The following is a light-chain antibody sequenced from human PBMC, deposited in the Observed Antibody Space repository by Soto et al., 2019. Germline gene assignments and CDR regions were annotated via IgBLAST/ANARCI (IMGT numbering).Light chain of an antibody. CDR1: QSVSRNF. J-gene: IGKJ3*01. Sequence: EIVLTQSPGTLSLSPGERATLSCRASQSVSRNFLAWYQKRPGQPPSLLIYGASSRAAGIPDRFSASGSGTDFTLTISRLDPEDFAVYYCQQYGRSQFTFGPGTRVDIK. V-gene: IGKV3-20*01. CDR2: GAS. CDR3: QQYGRSQFT.